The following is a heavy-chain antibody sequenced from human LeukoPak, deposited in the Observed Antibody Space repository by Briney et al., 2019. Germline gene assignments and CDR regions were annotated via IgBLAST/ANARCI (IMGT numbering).Heavy chain of an antibody. CDR2: IYYSGST. CDR1: GASLSTSPYY. D-gene: IGHD6-19*01. V-gene: IGHV4-39*01. CDR3: ARSIAVAGQDY. Sequence: SETPSLTCSVSGASLSTSPYYWGWIRQPPGKGLEWIGSIYYSGSTYYNPSLKSRVTISVDTSKNQFSLKLSSVTAADTAVYYCARSIAVAGQDYWGQGTLVTVSS. J-gene: IGHJ4*02.